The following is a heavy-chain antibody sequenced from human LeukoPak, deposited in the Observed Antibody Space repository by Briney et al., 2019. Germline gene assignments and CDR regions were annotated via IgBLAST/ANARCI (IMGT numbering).Heavy chain of an antibody. CDR3: ARGSVSIAAAGPPDDY. CDR2: ISNSSSYI. Sequence: PGGSLRLSCAASGFTFSSYSMNWVRQAPGQGLEWASSISNSSSYIYYAESVKGRFTISRDNAKNSLYLQMNSLRAEDTAVYYCARGSVSIAAAGPPDDYWGQGTLVTVSS. D-gene: IGHD6-13*01. J-gene: IGHJ4*02. V-gene: IGHV3-21*01. CDR1: GFTFSSYS.